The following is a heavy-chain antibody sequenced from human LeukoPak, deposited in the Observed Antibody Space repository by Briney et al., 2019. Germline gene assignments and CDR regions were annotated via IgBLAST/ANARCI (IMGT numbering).Heavy chain of an antibody. CDR2: IYSGGNT. Sequence: GSLRLSCAASGFTVSSNYMSWVRQAPGKGLEWVSVIYSGGNTYYADSVKGRFTISRDNSKNTLYLQMNSLRAEDTAVYYCARDRDSSGLFDYWGQGTLVTVSS. D-gene: IGHD6-19*01. CDR3: ARDRDSSGLFDY. V-gene: IGHV3-53*01. J-gene: IGHJ4*02. CDR1: GFTVSSNY.